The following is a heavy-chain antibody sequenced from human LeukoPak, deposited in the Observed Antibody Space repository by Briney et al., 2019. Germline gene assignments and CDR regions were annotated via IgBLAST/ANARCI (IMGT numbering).Heavy chain of an antibody. CDR2: ISYDGSNK. Sequence: GGSLRLSCAASGFTFSSYAMHWVRQAPGRGLEWVAVISYDGSNKYYADSVKGRFTISRDNSKNTLYLQMNSLRAEDTAVYYCARDIFSGSYSGYFDYWGQGTLVTVSS. V-gene: IGHV3-30*04. CDR3: ARDIFSGSYSGYFDY. D-gene: IGHD1-26*01. J-gene: IGHJ4*02. CDR1: GFTFSSYA.